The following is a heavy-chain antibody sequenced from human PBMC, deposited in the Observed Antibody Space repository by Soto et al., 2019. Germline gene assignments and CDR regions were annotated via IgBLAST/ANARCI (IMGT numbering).Heavy chain of an antibody. CDR1: GFTLSSYV. CDR3: ANLYYGSSDPIADDLDAFDI. J-gene: IGHJ3*02. CDR2: ISGSGGST. D-gene: IGHD3-22*01. Sequence: HPGGSLRLSCAASGFTLSSYVMSWVRQAPGKGLEWVSVISGSGGSTYYADSVKGRFTISRDNSKNTLYLQMNSLRAEDTAVYYSANLYYGSSDPIADDLDAFDIWGQGTMVTVSS. V-gene: IGHV3-23*01.